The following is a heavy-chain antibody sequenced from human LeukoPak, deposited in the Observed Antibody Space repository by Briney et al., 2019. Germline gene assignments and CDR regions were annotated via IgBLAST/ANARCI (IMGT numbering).Heavy chain of an antibody. J-gene: IGHJ4*02. V-gene: IGHV3-30-3*01. CDR3: ARVYSDDHTDY. D-gene: IGHD3-9*01. CDR2: ISYDGSNK. CDR1: GFTFSSYA. Sequence: GGSLRLSCAASGFTFSSYAMHWVRQAPGKGLEWVAVISYDGSNKYYADSVKGRFTISRDNSKNTLYLQMNSLRAEDTAVYYCARVYSDDHTDYWGQGTLVTVSS.